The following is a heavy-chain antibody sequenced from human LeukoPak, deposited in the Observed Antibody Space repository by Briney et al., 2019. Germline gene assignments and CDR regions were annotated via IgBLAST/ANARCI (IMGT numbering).Heavy chain of an antibody. Sequence: ASVKVSCKASGYTFTGYYMHWVRQAPGQGLEWMGIINPSGGSTSYAQKFQGRVTMTRDMSTSTVYMELSSLRSEDTAVYYCARGMSSSSLRFSVWFDPWGQGTLVTVSS. CDR1: GYTFTGYY. J-gene: IGHJ5*02. V-gene: IGHV1-46*01. D-gene: IGHD6-6*01. CDR2: INPSGGST. CDR3: ARGMSSSSLRFSVWFDP.